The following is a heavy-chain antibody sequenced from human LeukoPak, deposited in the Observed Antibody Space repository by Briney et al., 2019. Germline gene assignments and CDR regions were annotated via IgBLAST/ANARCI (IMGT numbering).Heavy chain of an antibody. V-gene: IGHV3-49*03. CDR3: SRDFGGSQFLDY. D-gene: IGHD1-26*01. J-gene: IGHJ4*02. CDR1: GFAFGDYT. CDR2: IRRNSYGGTT. Sequence: GGSLRLSCTTSGFAFGDYTMSWFRQAPGQGLEWVGFIRRNSYGGTTEYAASVKGRFTISRDDSKSIAYLQMNSLKTEDTAVYYCSRDFGGSQFLDYWGQGTMVTVSP.